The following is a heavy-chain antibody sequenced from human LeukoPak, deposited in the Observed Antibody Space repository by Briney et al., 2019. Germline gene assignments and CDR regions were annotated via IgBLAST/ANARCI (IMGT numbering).Heavy chain of an antibody. CDR3: ARGGTGYCSSTSCYFDN. J-gene: IGHJ4*02. V-gene: IGHV6-1*01. Sequence: SQTLSLTCAISGDSVSSNSAAWNWMRQSPSRGLEWLGRTYYRSKWYNDYAVTVKSRISINPDTSKNQFSLQLNSVTPEDTAVYYCARGGTGYCSSTSCYFDNWSQGTLVTVSS. CDR2: TYYRSKWYN. CDR1: GDSVSSNSAA. D-gene: IGHD2-2*01.